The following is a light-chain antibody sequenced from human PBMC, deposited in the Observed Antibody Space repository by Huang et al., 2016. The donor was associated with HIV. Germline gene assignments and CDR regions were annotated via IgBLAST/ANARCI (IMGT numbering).Light chain of an antibody. CDR3: QQSYSTPLT. CDR2: AAS. J-gene: IGKJ4*01. Sequence: DIQMTQSPSSLSASVGDRVTITCRASQSIDTSLNWYQQKPGKAPKLLIYAASILQSGVPSSFSGSGSGTDFTLTISSLQPEDFATFYCQQSYSTPLTFGGGTKVEIK. V-gene: IGKV1-39*01. CDR1: QSIDTS.